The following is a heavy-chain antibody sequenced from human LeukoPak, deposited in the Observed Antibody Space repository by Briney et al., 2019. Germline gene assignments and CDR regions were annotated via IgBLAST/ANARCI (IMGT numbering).Heavy chain of an antibody. CDR2: ISQDGSEK. V-gene: IGHV3-7*01. J-gene: IGHJ4*02. Sequence: GGSLRLSCAASGLTFSIYWMTWVRQAPGKGLEWVANISQDGSEKYYVDSVRGRFTISRDNAQNSLYLQMSSPRAEDMAVYYSETDRGHDDDGGSDPRFDYCGQGNLVTVSS. CDR1: GLTFSIYW. CDR3: ETDRGHDDDGGSDPRFDY. D-gene: IGHD2-15*01.